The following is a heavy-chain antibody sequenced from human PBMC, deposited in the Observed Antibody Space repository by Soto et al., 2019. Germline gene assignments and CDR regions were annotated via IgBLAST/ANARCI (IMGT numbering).Heavy chain of an antibody. CDR3: ARYYWSLRYFDF. CDR2: VSNIGSA. V-gene: IGHV4-4*07. Sequence: QVQLQESGPGLVKPSETLSLTCSVAGASISTHSWSWIRQPAGKGLEWIGHVSNIGSADYSPSLKSRVTMSVDTSKNQFSPKLSSVTAADTAVYYCARYYWSLRYFDFWGQGTLVTVSS. J-gene: IGHJ4*02. CDR1: GASISTHS. D-gene: IGHD3-10*01.